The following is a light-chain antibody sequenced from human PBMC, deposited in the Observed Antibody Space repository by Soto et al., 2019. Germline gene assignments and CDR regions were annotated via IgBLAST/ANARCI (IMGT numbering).Light chain of an antibody. CDR1: QSVSSSY. V-gene: IGKV3-20*01. Sequence: EIVLTQSPGTLSLSPGERATLSCRASQSVSSSYLAWYQQKPGQAPRLLIYGASSRATGIPDSFSGSGAGTAVTLPISRLEPEDFAVYYCQQYGSSSPWTFGQGTKVEIK. J-gene: IGKJ1*01. CDR3: QQYGSSSPWT. CDR2: GAS.